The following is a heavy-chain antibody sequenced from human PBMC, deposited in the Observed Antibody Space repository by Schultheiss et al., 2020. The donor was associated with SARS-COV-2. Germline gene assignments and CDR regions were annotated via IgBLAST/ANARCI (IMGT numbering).Heavy chain of an antibody. Sequence: GGSLRLSYAASGFTFSSYAMHWVRQAPGKGLEWVAVISYDGSNKYYADSVKGRFTISRDNSKNTLYLQMNSLKTEDTAVYYCTREGPRMEWLFPKFDSWGQGTLVTVSS. J-gene: IGHJ4*02. CDR3: TREGPRMEWLFPKFDS. CDR1: GFTFSSYA. D-gene: IGHD3-3*01. CDR2: ISYDGSNK. V-gene: IGHV3-30*04.